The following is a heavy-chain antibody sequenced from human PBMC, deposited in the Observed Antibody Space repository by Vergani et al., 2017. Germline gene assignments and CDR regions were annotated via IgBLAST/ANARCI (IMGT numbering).Heavy chain of an antibody. CDR1: GASIRSSNYY. D-gene: IGHD4-23*01. CDR2: IYYSGST. V-gene: IGHV4-39*01. J-gene: IGHJ5*02. Sequence: QLQLQESGPGLVKPSATLSLTCSVSGASIRSSNYYWGWIRQHPGKGLEWIASIYYSGSTYYNPSLKSRVTISVDTSKNQFSLKLSSVTAADTAVYVCARHSTVEVLVKLGWIDPWGQGSLVTVAS. CDR3: ARHSTVEVLVKLGWIDP.